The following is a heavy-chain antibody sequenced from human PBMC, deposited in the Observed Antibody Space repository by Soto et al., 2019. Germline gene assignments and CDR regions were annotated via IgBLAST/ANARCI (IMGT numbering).Heavy chain of an antibody. V-gene: IGHV3-53*05. D-gene: IGHD6-13*01. CDR3: TRGIAPLFDY. Sequence: GGSLRLSCAASEFTVSSNYMTWVRQAPGKGLEWVSVIYRDGSTYYADSVKGRFTISRDNSKNTLYLQMNSLRADDTAVYYCTRGIAPLFDYWGQGTLVTVSS. CDR1: EFTVSSNY. CDR2: IYRDGST. J-gene: IGHJ4*02.